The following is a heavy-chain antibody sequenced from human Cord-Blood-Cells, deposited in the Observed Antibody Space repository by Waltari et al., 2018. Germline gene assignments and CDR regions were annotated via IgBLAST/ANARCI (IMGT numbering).Heavy chain of an antibody. J-gene: IGHJ3*02. V-gene: IGHV3-23*01. Sequence: EVQLLESGGGLVQPGGSLRLSCAASGFTFSSYAISWVRQAPGKGLEWVSAISGSGGSTYYADSVKGRFTISRDNSKNTLYLQMNSLRAEDTAVYYCAKDITDYEGAFDIWGQGTMVTVSS. CDR3: AKDITDYEGAFDI. D-gene: IGHD4-17*01. CDR1: GFTFSSYA. CDR2: ISGSGGST.